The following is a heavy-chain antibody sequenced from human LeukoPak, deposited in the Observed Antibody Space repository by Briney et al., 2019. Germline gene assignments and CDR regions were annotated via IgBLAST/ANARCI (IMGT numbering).Heavy chain of an antibody. V-gene: IGHV1-18*01. J-gene: IGHJ4*02. Sequence: GASVKVSCKASGYTFTGYGIGWVRQAPGQGLEWMGWTSVYNGNTNYAQKLQGRVTMTTDTSTSTAYMELRSLRSDDTAVYYCARSIRGTQVGATTLDYWGQGTLITVSS. CDR1: GYTFTGYG. CDR2: TSVYNGNT. D-gene: IGHD1-26*01. CDR3: ARSIRGTQVGATTLDY.